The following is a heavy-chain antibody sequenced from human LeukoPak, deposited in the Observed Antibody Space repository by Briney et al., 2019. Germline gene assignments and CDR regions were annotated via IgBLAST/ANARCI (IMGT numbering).Heavy chain of an antibody. CDR1: GVSIRSGSYY. D-gene: IGHD3-22*01. CDR2: IYTSGTT. Sequence: PSETLSLTCTASGVSIRSGSYYWSWIRQPAGKGLEWIGRIYTSGTTNYNPSLKSRVTISVGTSKSQFSLKLSSVTAADTAVYYCARARNYYDSSDYYYEGDAFDIWGQGTMVTVSS. CDR3: ARARNYYDSSDYYYEGDAFDI. J-gene: IGHJ3*02. V-gene: IGHV4-61*02.